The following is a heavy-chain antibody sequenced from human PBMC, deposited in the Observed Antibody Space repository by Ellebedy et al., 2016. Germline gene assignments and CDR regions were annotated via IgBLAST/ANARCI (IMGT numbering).Heavy chain of an antibody. J-gene: IGHJ5*02. Sequence: SGPTLVKPTRILRLTCSFSGFSLTTTDTGVAWIRQPPGEALEWLTSVYWDDNKFYRPSLKNRLTITKDTARNRVLLTMTKVDPMDTGTYYCARVINYSDHRNNYYGIFDPWGPGTLVTVSS. V-gene: IGHV2-5*02. CDR2: VYWDDNK. CDR3: ARVINYSDHRNNYYGIFDP. D-gene: IGHD3-10*01. CDR1: GFSLTTTDTG.